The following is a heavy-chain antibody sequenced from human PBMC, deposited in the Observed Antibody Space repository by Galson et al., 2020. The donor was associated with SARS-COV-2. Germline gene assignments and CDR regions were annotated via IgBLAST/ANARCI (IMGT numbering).Heavy chain of an antibody. D-gene: IGHD3-10*01. J-gene: IGHJ6*02. CDR1: GFTFEDYA. V-gene: IGHV3-43*02. Sequence: TGGSLRLSCAASGFTFEDYALHWVRQAPGKGLEWISLISADGGRRYYGDSVKGRFTISRDNSESSLYLQMNSLRSEDSALYYCAKDLFWDRGVSDNYGMDVWGQGTTVTVSS. CDR3: AKDLFWDRGVSDNYGMDV. CDR2: ISADGGRR.